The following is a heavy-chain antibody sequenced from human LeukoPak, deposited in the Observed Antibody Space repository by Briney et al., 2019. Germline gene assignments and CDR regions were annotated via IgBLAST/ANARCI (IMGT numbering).Heavy chain of an antibody. J-gene: IGHJ6*02. D-gene: IGHD3-3*01. V-gene: IGHV3-66*01. CDR2: IYSGGNT. CDR1: IFTLSINY. Sequence: PGGSLRLSRAASIFTLSINYMSGAPDAPGKGLECGSVIYSGGNTYYADSVTGRFTISRDNSNNTLYLQMNSLRAEDTAVYYCAWSVSGMDVWGQGNTVTVSS. CDR3: AWSVSGMDV.